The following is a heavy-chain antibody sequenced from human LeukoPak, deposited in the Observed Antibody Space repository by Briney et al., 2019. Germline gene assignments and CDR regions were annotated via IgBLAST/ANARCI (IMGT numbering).Heavy chain of an antibody. Sequence: PGGSLRLSCAASGFTFSSYGMNWVRQAPGKGLEWVSYISSSSSTIYYADSVKGRFTISRDNAKNSLYLQMNSLRAEDTAVYYCAFQDHHDAFDIWGQGTMVTVSS. V-gene: IGHV3-48*01. CDR2: ISSSSSTI. CDR1: GFTFSSYG. CDR3: AFQDHHDAFDI. J-gene: IGHJ3*02.